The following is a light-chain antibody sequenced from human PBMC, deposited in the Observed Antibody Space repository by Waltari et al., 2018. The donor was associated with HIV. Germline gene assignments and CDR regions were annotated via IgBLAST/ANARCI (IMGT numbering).Light chain of an antibody. CDR2: DAS. Sequence: DIVLTQSPATLSLSPGERATLSCRASQSIGNYLAWYQQKPGQPPRVLIYDASTRATGIPARFSSSGSGTDFTLTISRLGPEDFAVYYCQQYGTSPWTFGQGTNVEIK. J-gene: IGKJ1*01. V-gene: IGKV3-11*01. CDR3: QQYGTSPWT. CDR1: QSIGNY.